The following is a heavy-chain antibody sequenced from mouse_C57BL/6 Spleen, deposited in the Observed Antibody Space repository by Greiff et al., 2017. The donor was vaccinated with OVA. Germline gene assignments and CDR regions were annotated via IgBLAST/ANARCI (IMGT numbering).Heavy chain of an antibody. D-gene: IGHD1-1*01. J-gene: IGHJ4*01. CDR3: ARLTVVGYDMGY. CDR1: GFTFSDYG. CDR2: ISSGSSNI. Sequence: EVQGVESGGGLVKPGGSLKLSCAASGFTFSDYGMHWVRQAPEKGLEWVAYISSGSSNIYYADTVKGRFTISRDNAKNTLFLQMTSLRSEDTAMDYCARLTVVGYDMGYWGKGTSVTVAS. V-gene: IGHV5-17*01.